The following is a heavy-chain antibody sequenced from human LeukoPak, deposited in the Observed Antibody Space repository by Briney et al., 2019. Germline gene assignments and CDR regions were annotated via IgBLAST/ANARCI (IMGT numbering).Heavy chain of an antibody. J-gene: IGHJ5*02. CDR2: INPNSGGT. CDR1: GYTFTGYY. Sequence: ASVKVSCKASGYTFTGYYMHWVRQAPGQGLEWMGWINPNSGGTNYAQKFQGRVTMTRDTSISTAYMELSRLRSDDTAVYYCARVFPGRGAAAGRNWFDPWGQGTLVTVSS. CDR3: ARVFPGRGAAAGRNWFDP. D-gene: IGHD6-13*01. V-gene: IGHV1-2*02.